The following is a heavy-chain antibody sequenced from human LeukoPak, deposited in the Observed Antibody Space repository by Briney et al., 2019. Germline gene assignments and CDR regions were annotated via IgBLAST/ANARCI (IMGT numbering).Heavy chain of an antibody. CDR3: AKNLGIAADGTDY. CDR2: ISSSGSTI. D-gene: IGHD6-13*01. CDR1: GFTFSDYY. Sequence: GGSLRLSCAASGFTFSDYYMSWIRQAPGKGLEGVSYISSSGSTIYYADSVKGRFTISRDNAKNSLYLQMNSLRAEDTAVYYCAKNLGIAADGTDYWGQGTLVTVSS. V-gene: IGHV3-11*01. J-gene: IGHJ4*02.